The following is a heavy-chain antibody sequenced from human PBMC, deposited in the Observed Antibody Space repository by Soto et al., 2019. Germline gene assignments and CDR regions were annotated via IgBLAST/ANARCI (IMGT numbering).Heavy chain of an antibody. CDR3: ATAWMVRGVEVYWFDP. D-gene: IGHD3-10*01. CDR1: GYTLTELS. CDR2: FDPEDGET. J-gene: IGHJ5*02. Sequence: ASVKVSCKVSGYTLTELSMHWVRQAPGKGLEWMGGFDPEDGETIYAQKFQGRVTMTEDTSTDTAYMELSSLRSEDTAVYYCATAWMVRGVEVYWFDPWGQGTLVTVSS. V-gene: IGHV1-24*01.